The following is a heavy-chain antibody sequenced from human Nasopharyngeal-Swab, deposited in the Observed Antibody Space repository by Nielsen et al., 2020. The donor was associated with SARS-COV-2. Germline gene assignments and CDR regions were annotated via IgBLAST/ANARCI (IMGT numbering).Heavy chain of an antibody. CDR3: ARDPPTTHTAKGGTYYYYGMDV. Sequence: GESLKISCAASGFTFSSYGMHWVRQAPGKGLEWVAVISYDGSNKYYADSVKGRFTISRDNSKNTLYLQMNSLRSDDTAVYYCARDPPTTHTAKGGTYYYYGMDVWGQGTTVTVSS. D-gene: IGHD5-18*01. CDR1: GFTFSSYG. V-gene: IGHV3-30*03. J-gene: IGHJ6*02. CDR2: ISYDGSNK.